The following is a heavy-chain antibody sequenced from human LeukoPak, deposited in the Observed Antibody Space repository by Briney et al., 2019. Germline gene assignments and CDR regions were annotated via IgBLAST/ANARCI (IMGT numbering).Heavy chain of an antibody. CDR2: ISSSGDYI. J-gene: IGHJ4*02. Sequence: GGSLRLSCAASGFTFSSYSMNWVRQAPGKGLEWVSSISSSGDYIYYADSLRGRFTISRDNAKNSLYLQMNSLRAEDTAIYYCAKEDYGDLYFDHWGQGTLVTVSS. CDR1: GFTFSSYS. CDR3: AKEDYGDLYFDH. D-gene: IGHD4-17*01. V-gene: IGHV3-21*01.